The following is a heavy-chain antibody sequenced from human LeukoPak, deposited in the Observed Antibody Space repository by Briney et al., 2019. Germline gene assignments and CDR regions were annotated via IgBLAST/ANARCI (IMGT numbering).Heavy chain of an antibody. D-gene: IGHD6-6*01. CDR2: VSGSGGST. J-gene: IGHJ3*02. Sequence: PGGSLRLSCAASGFTFSNYAMSWVRQAPGKGLEWVSGVSGSGGSTYYAESVKGRFTISRDNSKNTLYLQVNSLRAEDTAVYYCATDRYSTSSGDGFDIWGQGTLVTVSS. V-gene: IGHV3-23*01. CDR1: GFTFSNYA. CDR3: ATDRYSTSSGDGFDI.